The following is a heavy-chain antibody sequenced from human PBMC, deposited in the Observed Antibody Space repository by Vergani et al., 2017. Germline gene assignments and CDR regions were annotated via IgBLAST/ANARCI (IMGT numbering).Heavy chain of an antibody. V-gene: IGHV4-59*01. CDR1: GGSISSYF. J-gene: IGHJ4*02. Sequence: QLQLQESGPGLVKPSETLSLTCTVSGGSISSYFWSWIRQPPGKGLEWIGYIYFSGSSNYNPSLKSRVTISVDTSKNQFSLKLSSVTAADTAVYYCARAWYSSGWDGGGFDYWGQGTLVTVSS. CDR2: IYFSGSS. D-gene: IGHD6-19*01. CDR3: ARAWYSSGWDGGGFDY.